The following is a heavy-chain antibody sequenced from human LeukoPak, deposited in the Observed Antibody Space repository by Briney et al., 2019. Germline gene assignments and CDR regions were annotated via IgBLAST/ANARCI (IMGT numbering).Heavy chain of an antibody. CDR2: IYDTEIT. Sequence: SETLSLTCSVSGVSISSYSWSWIRQPPGKGLEWIGYIYDTEITKYNPSLKSRVTISVDTSKNQFSLKLSSVTAADTAVYYCARDGGDGFDPWGQGTLVTVSS. V-gene: IGHV4-4*09. CDR1: GVSISSYS. D-gene: IGHD3-10*01. CDR3: ARDGGDGFDP. J-gene: IGHJ5*02.